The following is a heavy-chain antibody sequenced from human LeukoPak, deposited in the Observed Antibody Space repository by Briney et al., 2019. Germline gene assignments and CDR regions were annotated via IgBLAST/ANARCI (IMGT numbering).Heavy chain of an antibody. Sequence: GGSLRLSCAASGFTFSSYAMSWVRQAPGKGLEWVSAISGSGGSTYYADSVKGRFTISRDNSKNTLYLQMNSLRAEDTAVYYCAKDMRVGYCSSTSCYEAFDIWGQGTMVTVSS. CDR3: AKDMRVGYCSSTSCYEAFDI. CDR1: GFTFSSYA. CDR2: ISGSGGST. J-gene: IGHJ3*02. V-gene: IGHV3-23*01. D-gene: IGHD2-2*01.